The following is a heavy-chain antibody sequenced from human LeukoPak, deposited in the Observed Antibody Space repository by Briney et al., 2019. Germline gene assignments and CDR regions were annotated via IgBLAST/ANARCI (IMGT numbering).Heavy chain of an antibody. CDR2: IYYSGST. CDR3: ARGVVVITNFDY. Sequence: TSETLSLTCTVSGGSISSSRYYWGWIRQPPGKGLEWIGSIYYSGSTYYNPSLKSRVTISVDTSKNQFSLKLSSVTAADTAVYYCARGVVVITNFDYWGQGTLVTVSS. CDR1: GGSISSSRYY. V-gene: IGHV4-39*07. J-gene: IGHJ4*02. D-gene: IGHD3-22*01.